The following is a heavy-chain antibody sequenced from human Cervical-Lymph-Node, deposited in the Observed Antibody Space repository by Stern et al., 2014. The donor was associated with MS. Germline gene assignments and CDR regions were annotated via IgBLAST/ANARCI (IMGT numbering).Heavy chain of an antibody. Sequence: VHLVESGGGVVQPGTSLRLSCAASGFTFNSYGMEWVRPAPGKGLVWGAFISFDGSRQLYADSVKGRFTISRDTSKNTLYLQINSLRAEDTAVFYCAKLRYSYDSSGFGVDYWGQGTLVTVSS. J-gene: IGHJ4*02. CDR1: GFTFNSYG. V-gene: IGHV3-30*18. CDR3: AKLRYSYDSSGFGVDY. CDR2: ISFDGSRQ. D-gene: IGHD3-22*01.